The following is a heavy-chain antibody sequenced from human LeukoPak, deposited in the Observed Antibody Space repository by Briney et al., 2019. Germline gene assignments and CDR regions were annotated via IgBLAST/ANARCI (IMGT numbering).Heavy chain of an antibody. CDR1: GGFISSSSYY. V-gene: IGHV4-39*01. J-gene: IGHJ1*01. CDR2: IYYRGST. D-gene: IGHD3-22*01. CDR3: ARRRYYDSTGYFD. Sequence: SETLSLTCTISGGFISSSSYYWGWIRQPPGQGLEWIGDIYYRGSTYYSPSLKSRVSISVDTSKNQFSLILSSAIAADTALYYCARRRYYDSTGYFDWGQGTQVTVS.